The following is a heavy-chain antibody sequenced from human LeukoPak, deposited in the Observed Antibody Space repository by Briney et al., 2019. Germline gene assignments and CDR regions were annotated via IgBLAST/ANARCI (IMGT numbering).Heavy chain of an antibody. D-gene: IGHD6-13*01. J-gene: IGHJ4*02. V-gene: IGHV1-2*02. CDR3: ARRSIAAAGTDPYYFDY. Sequence: ASVKGSCKASVDTFTGYYMHWVRQAPGQGLEWMGWINPNSGGTNYAQKFQGRVTMTRDTSISTAYMELRRLRSDATAVYSCARRSIAAAGTDPYYFDYWGQGALVTVSS. CDR2: INPNSGGT. CDR1: VDTFTGYY.